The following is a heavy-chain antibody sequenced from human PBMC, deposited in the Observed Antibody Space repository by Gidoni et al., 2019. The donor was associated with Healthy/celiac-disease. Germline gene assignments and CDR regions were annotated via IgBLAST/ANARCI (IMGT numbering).Heavy chain of an antibody. D-gene: IGHD5-12*01. CDR3: ARRGVAANGFDP. Sequence: QLQLQESGPGLVQPSETLSLTCTVSGGSNSSSSYYWGWIRQPPWEGLEWSGSIYYSWSTYYIPSHKREVTISVDTYKNQFSLKLRSVTAEDTAVYYCARRGVAANGFDPWGQGTLVTVSS. V-gene: IGHV4-39*01. J-gene: IGHJ5*02. CDR2: IYYSWST. CDR1: GGSNSSSSYY.